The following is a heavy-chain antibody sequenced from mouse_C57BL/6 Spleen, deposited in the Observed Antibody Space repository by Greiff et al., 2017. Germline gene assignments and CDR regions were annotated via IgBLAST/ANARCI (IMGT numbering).Heavy chain of an antibody. CDR3: TREGLMIYYDYGHWYFDV. J-gene: IGHJ1*03. V-gene: IGHV1-15*01. D-gene: IGHD2-4*01. CDR1: GYTFTDYE. CDR2: IDPETGGT. Sequence: QVQLKQSGAELVRPGASVTLSCKASGYTFTDYEMHWVKQTPVHGLEWIGAIDPETGGTAYNQKFKGKAILTADKSSSTAYMELRSLTSEDSAVYYCTREGLMIYYDYGHWYFDVWGTGTTVTVSS.